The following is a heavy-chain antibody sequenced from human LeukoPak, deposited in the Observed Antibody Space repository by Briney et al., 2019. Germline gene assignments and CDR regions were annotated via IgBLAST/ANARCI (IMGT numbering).Heavy chain of an antibody. V-gene: IGHV3-23*01. CDR3: AKTTQGYCSGGSCPSLDDAFDI. Sequence: GGSLRLSCAASGFTFSSYGMHWVRQAPGKGLEWVSAISGSGGSTYYADSVKGRFTISRDNSKNTLYLQMNSLRAEDTAVYYCAKTTQGYCSGGSCPSLDDAFDIWGQGTMVTVSS. J-gene: IGHJ3*02. CDR2: ISGSGGST. CDR1: GFTFSSYG. D-gene: IGHD2-15*01.